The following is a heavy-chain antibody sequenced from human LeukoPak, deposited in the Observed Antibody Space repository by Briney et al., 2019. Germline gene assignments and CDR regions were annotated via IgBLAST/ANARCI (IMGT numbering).Heavy chain of an antibody. Sequence: GGSLRLSCAASGFTFSSYAVHWVRQAPGKGLEWVAVISYDGSNKYYADSVKGRFTISRDNSKNTLYLQMNSLRAEDTAVYYCARDQYDILTGYFDYWGQGTLVTVSS. J-gene: IGHJ4*02. CDR3: ARDQYDILTGYFDY. D-gene: IGHD3-9*01. CDR2: ISYDGSNK. CDR1: GFTFSSYA. V-gene: IGHV3-30*04.